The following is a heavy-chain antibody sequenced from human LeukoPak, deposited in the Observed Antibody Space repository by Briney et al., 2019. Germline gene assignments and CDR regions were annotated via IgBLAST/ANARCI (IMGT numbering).Heavy chain of an antibody. CDR1: GFTLSNYV. J-gene: IGHJ6*03. V-gene: IGHV3-30-3*01. CDR3: ARGRQWLVRGDYYYYMDV. CDR2: ISDDGSNK. D-gene: IGHD6-19*01. Sequence: GGSLRLSCAASGFTLSNYVMHWVRQAPGKGLEWVAGISDDGSNKYYADSVKGRFTIARGNSKNTLYLQMNSLRVEDTAAYYCARGRQWLVRGDYYYYMDVWGKGTTVTVSS.